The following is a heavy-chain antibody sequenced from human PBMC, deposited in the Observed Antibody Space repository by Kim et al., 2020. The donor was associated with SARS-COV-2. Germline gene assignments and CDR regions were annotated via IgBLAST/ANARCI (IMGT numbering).Heavy chain of an antibody. D-gene: IGHD3-22*01. Sequence: SETLSLTCTVSGGSISSGGYYWSWIRQHPGKGLEWIGYIYYSGSTYYDPSLKSRVTISVDTSKNQFSLKLSSVTAADTAVYYCARGPLRITMIVVVTHWYFGLWGRGTLVTVSS. V-gene: IGHV4-31*03. CDR1: GGSISSGGYY. CDR2: IYYSGST. CDR3: ARGPLRITMIVVVTHWYFGL. J-gene: IGHJ2*01.